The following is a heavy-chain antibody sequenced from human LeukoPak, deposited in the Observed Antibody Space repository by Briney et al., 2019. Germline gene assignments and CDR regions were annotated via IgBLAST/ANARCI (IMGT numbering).Heavy chain of an antibody. CDR3: ARDLGYCSSTSCYSDVWFDP. CDR1: GYTFTGYY. J-gene: IGHJ5*02. V-gene: IGHV1-2*02. CDR2: INPNSGGT. D-gene: IGHD2-2*01. Sequence: RASVKVSCKASGYTFTGYYMHWVRQAPGQGLEWMAWINPNSGGTNYAQKFQGRVTMTRDTSISTAYMELSRLRSDDTAVYYCARDLGYCSSTSCYSDVWFDPWGQGTLVTVSS.